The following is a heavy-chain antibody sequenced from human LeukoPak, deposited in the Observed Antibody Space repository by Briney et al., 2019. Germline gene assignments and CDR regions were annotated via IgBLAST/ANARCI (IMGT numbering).Heavy chain of an antibody. J-gene: IGHJ4*02. CDR1: GGSISSSSYY. D-gene: IGHD3-9*01. V-gene: IGHV4-39*07. CDR3: ARGLRYFDWLFPPNY. CDR2: IYYSGST. Sequence: SETLSLTCTVSGGSISSSSYYWGWIRQPPGKGLEWIGSIYYSGSTYYNPSLKSRVTISVDTSKNQFSLKLSSVTAADTAVYYCARGLRYFDWLFPPNYWGQGTLVTVSS.